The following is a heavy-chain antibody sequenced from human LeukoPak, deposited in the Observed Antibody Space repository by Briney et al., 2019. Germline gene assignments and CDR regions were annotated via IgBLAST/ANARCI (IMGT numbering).Heavy chain of an antibody. J-gene: IGHJ4*02. V-gene: IGHV3-21*01. Sequence: GWSLTLSCVASVFTFSSYSMNWVRQAPGKGLEWVASTSSSSTYIYYGDSVKGRFTISRDNAKNSLYLQMNSLRAEDTAVYYCARELLLWFGHSGGYWGEGTLVTVSS. CDR2: TSSSSTYI. CDR1: VFTFSSYS. CDR3: ARELLLWFGHSGGY. D-gene: IGHD3-10*01.